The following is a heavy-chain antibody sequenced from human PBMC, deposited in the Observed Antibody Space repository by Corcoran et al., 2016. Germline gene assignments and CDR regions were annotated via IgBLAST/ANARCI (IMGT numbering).Heavy chain of an antibody. CDR1: GGSFSGYY. Sequence: QQQQWGAGLLKPSETLSLTCAVYGGSFSGYYWSWIRQPPGKGLEWIGEINHSGSTNYNPSLKSRVTISVDTSKNQFSLKLSSVTAADTAVYYCARVLPYSSSRGYPDYWGQGTLVTVSS. V-gene: IGHV4-34*01. CDR2: INHSGST. CDR3: ARVLPYSSSRGYPDY. J-gene: IGHJ4*02. D-gene: IGHD6-6*01.